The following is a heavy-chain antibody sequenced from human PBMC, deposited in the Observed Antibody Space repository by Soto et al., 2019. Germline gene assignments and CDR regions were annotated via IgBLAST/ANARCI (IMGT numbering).Heavy chain of an antibody. CDR2: IEQDGSDK. CDR3: ARAYQ. Sequence: GGSLRLSCAASGFTFSSSSWMSWVRQAPGKGLEWVASIEQDGSDKYYVDSVKGRFTISRDNAKSSLFLQMNSLRAEDTAVYYCARAYQWGQGTLVTVSS. CDR1: GFTFSSSSW. V-gene: IGHV3-7*01. D-gene: IGHD2-2*01. J-gene: IGHJ4*02.